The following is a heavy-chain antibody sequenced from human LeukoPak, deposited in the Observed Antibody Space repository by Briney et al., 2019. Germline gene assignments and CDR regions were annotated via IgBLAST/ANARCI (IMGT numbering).Heavy chain of an antibody. CDR3: ARVRQQLVRLLGRDTTYYYYYYMDV. Sequence: GGSLRLSCAASGFMFSTYWMSWVRQAPGKGLEWVANIKNDGSEKYQVDSLKGRFTISRDNAKNSLYLQMNSLRAEDTAVYYCARVRQQLVRLLGRDTTYYYYYYMDVWGKGTTVTISS. CDR1: GFMFSTYW. V-gene: IGHV3-7*01. D-gene: IGHD6-13*01. J-gene: IGHJ6*03. CDR2: IKNDGSEK.